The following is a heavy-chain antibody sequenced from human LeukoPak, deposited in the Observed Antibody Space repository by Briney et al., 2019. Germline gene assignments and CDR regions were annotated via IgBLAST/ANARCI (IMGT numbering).Heavy chain of an antibody. CDR1: GLTFSGYG. V-gene: IGHV3-30*02. D-gene: IGHD5-18*01. Sequence: GGSLRLSCAASGLTFSGYGMQWVRQAPDKGREWVASIWYVGNNKYYAESVKGRFTISSDNSKNTLYLQMNSLRAEDTAVYYCAKDWGYTTMVTYYFDYWGQGALVTVSS. CDR3: AKDWGYTTMVTYYFDY. J-gene: IGHJ4*02. CDR2: IWYVGNNK.